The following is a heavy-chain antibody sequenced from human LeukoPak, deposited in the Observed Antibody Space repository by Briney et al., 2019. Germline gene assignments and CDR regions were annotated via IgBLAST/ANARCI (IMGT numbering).Heavy chain of an antibody. CDR2: IKQDGSEK. V-gene: IGHV3-7*03. Sequence: PGGSLRLSCEASGFTLSKFWMNWVRQAPGKGLEWMANIKQDGSEKRYVDSVKGRFSISRDNTKNSLYLQMSSLRAEDTAVYYCARGPNSGYSWLDPWGQGTLVTVSS. J-gene: IGHJ5*02. D-gene: IGHD5-12*01. CDR1: GFTLSKFW. CDR3: ARGPNSGYSWLDP.